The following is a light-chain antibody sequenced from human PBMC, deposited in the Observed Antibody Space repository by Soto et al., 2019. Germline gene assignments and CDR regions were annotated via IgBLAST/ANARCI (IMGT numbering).Light chain of an antibody. Sequence: QSALTQPPSVSGSPGQSVTISCTVTSSDLGDYEHVSWYQLAPGTAPKLLISDVINRPSGVPDRFSGSKSGNTPSLTISGLQAEDEADYYCGLFTSSATWVFGGGTKLTVL. J-gene: IGLJ3*02. V-gene: IGLV2-18*01. CDR3: GLFTSSATWV. CDR2: DVI. CDR1: SSDLGDYEH.